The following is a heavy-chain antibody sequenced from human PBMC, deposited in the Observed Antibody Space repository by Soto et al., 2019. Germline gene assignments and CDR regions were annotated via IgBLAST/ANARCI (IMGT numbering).Heavy chain of an antibody. V-gene: IGHV3-23*01. Sequence: GGSLRLSWAASGCTFGGYAVSWVRKAPGKGLEWVSAISGSGGSTYYADSVKGRFTISRDNSKNTLYLQMNSLRAEDTAVYYCAKGSGSYSLFSNWFAPWGQGTLVTVSS. CDR1: GCTFGGYA. CDR2: ISGSGGST. J-gene: IGHJ5*02. CDR3: AKGSGSYSLFSNWFAP. D-gene: IGHD3-10*01.